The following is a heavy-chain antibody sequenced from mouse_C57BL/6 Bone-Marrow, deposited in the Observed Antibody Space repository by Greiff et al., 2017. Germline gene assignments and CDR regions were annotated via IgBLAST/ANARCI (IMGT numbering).Heavy chain of an antibody. CDR1: GYTFPSSW. CDR3: ARGRLRRGSWFAY. Sequence: VQLQQPGAELVKPGASVKMSCKASGYTFPSSWITWVKQRPGQGLEWIGDLYPCSGSTNYNEKFQSKATLTVDTSSSTAYRQLSSLTSEDSAVYYCARGRLRRGSWFAYWGQGTLVTVSA. D-gene: IGHD2-4*01. V-gene: IGHV1-55*01. J-gene: IGHJ3*01. CDR2: LYPCSGST.